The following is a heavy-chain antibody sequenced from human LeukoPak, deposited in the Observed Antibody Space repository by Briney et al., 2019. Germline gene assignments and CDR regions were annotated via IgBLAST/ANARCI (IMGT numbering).Heavy chain of an antibody. CDR1: GYTFTGYY. CDR3: ARRLSSTSPHWFDP. V-gene: IGHV1-2*02. D-gene: IGHD2-2*01. J-gene: IGHJ5*02. Sequence: GASVKVSCKASGYTFTGYYMHWVRQAPGQGLEWMGWINPNSGGTNYAQKFQGRVTMTRDTSISTAYMELSRLRSDDTAVYYCARRLSSTSPHWFDPWGQGTLVTVSS. CDR2: INPNSGGT.